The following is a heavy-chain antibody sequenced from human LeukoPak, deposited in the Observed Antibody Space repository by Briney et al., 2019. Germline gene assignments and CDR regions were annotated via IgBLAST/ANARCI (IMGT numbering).Heavy chain of an antibody. CDR2: ISSSSSTI. CDR3: ARTQRGYSGYDNPPRR. D-gene: IGHD5-12*01. Sequence: PGGSLRLSCAASGFTFSSYSMNWVRQAPGKGLEWVSYISSSSSTIYYADSVKGRFTISRDNAKNSLYLQMHSLRAEDTAVYYCARTQRGYSGYDNPPRRWGRGTLVTVSS. CDR1: GFTFSSYS. V-gene: IGHV3-48*04. J-gene: IGHJ4*02.